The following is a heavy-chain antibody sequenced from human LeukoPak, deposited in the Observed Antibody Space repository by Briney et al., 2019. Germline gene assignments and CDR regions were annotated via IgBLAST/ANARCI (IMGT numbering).Heavy chain of an antibody. V-gene: IGHV3-21*01. CDR1: GFTSSSYS. CDR2: ISSGSSYI. D-gene: IGHD4-17*01. Sequence: PGGSLRLSCAASGFTSSSYSMNWVRQAPGKGLEWVSSISSGSSYIYYADSVKGRFTISRDNAKNSLYLQMNSLRAEDTAVYYCARDYGDYGGLGYWGQGTLVTVSS. J-gene: IGHJ4*02. CDR3: ARDYGDYGGLGY.